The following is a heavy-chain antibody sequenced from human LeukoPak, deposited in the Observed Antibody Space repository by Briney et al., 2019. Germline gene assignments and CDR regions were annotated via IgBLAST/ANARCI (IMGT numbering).Heavy chain of an antibody. J-gene: IGHJ4*02. D-gene: IGHD2-2*01. V-gene: IGHV4-30-2*01. CDR2: IYHSGST. CDR3: ARACSSTSCWIY. CDR1: GGSISSGGYY. Sequence: PSQTLSLTCTVSGGSISSGGYYWSWIRQPPGKGLEWIGYIYHSGSTYYNPSLKSRVTISVDTSKNQFSLKLSSVTAADTAVYYCARACSSTSCWIYWGQGTLVTVSS.